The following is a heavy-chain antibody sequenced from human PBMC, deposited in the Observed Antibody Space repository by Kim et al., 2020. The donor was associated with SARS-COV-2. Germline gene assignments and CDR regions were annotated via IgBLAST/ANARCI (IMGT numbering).Heavy chain of an antibody. D-gene: IGHD3-9*01. CDR3: VKEGPNYDILVGFDY. CDR2: ISSNGGST. Sequence: GGSLRLSCSASGFTFSSYAMHWVRQAPGKGLEYVSAISSNGGSTYYADSVKGRFTISRDNSKNTLYLQMSSLRAEDTAVYYCVKEGPNYDILVGFDYWGQGTLVTVSS. V-gene: IGHV3-64D*06. CDR1: GFTFSSYA. J-gene: IGHJ4*02.